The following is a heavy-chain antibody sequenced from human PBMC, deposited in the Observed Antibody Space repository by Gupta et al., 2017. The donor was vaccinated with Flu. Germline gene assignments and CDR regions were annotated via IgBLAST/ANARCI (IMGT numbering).Heavy chain of an antibody. D-gene: IGHD3-16*02. Sequence: EVQLVESGGGLVQPGRSLRLSCAASGFTFDDYAMHWVRQAPGKGLEWVSGISWNSGSIGYADSVKGRFTISRDNAKNSRDLQMNSLRAEETALYYCAKGGSDLGELSGTFDYWGQGTLVTVSS. V-gene: IGHV3-9*01. CDR1: GFTFDDYA. CDR3: AKGGSDLGELSGTFDY. J-gene: IGHJ4*02. CDR2: ISWNSGSI.